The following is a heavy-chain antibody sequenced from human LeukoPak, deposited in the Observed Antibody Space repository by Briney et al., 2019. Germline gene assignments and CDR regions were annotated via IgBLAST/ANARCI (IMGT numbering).Heavy chain of an antibody. Sequence: GGSLRLSCAASGFTFRSDEMNWVRQAPGKGLEWVSYISSSGSTIFYADSVKGRFTISRDNAKNSLYLQMNSLRAEDTAVYYCARDLEYTTSSGDYWGQGTLVIVSS. CDR3: ARDLEYTTSSGDY. CDR2: ISSSGSTI. D-gene: IGHD6-6*01. V-gene: IGHV3-48*03. CDR1: GFTFRSDE. J-gene: IGHJ4*02.